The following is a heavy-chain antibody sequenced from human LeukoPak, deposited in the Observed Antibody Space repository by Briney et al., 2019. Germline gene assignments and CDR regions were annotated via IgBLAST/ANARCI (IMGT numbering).Heavy chain of an antibody. D-gene: IGHD2-2*01. CDR3: ARDLTLGYCSSTSCYSRGFDY. V-gene: IGHV3-11*04. J-gene: IGHJ4*02. CDR2: ISSSSSTI. CDR1: GFTFSDYY. Sequence: GGSLRLSCAASGFTFSDYYMTWIRQAPGKGLEWVSYISSSSSTIYYADSVKGRFTISRDNAKNSLYLQMNSLRAEDTAVYYCARDLTLGYCSSTSCYSRGFDYWGQGTLVTVSS.